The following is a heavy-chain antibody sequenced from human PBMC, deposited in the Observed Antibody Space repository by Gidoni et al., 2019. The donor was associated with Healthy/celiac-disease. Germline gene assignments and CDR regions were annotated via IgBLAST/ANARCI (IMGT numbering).Heavy chain of an antibody. D-gene: IGHD3-10*01. Sequence: EVQLVESGGVVVQPGGSLRLSCAASGFPFDDYTMHWVRQAPGKGLEWVSLISWDGGSTYYADSVKGRFTISRDNSKNSLYLQMNSLRTEDTALYYCAKDSGNYYGSGSYFDYWGQGTLVTVSS. CDR2: ISWDGGST. CDR1: GFPFDDYT. CDR3: AKDSGNYYGSGSYFDY. V-gene: IGHV3-43*01. J-gene: IGHJ4*02.